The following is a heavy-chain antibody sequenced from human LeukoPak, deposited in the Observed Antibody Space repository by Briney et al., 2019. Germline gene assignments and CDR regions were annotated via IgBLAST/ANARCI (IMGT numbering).Heavy chain of an antibody. D-gene: IGHD2-2*01. CDR2: ISASGGTT. Sequence: GGSLRLSCAASGFTFNSYAMSWVRQAPGKGLEWVSAISASGGTTYYPDSVKGRFTISRDNSENTLFLQMNSLRAEDMAVYYCAKEPREYCSSTSCPNWFDLWGQGTLVTVSS. J-gene: IGHJ5*02. CDR1: GFTFNSYA. V-gene: IGHV3-23*01. CDR3: AKEPREYCSSTSCPNWFDL.